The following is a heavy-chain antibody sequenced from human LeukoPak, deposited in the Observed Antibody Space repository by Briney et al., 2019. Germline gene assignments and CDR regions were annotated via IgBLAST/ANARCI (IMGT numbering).Heavy chain of an antibody. CDR3: ARGKDIVVVPAAPIFDY. CDR1: GGSIRSGSYY. CDR2: IYTSGST. Sequence: SETLSLTCTVSGGSIRSGSYYWSWIRQPAGKGLEWIGRIYTSGSTNYNPSLKSRVTISVDTSKNQFSLKLSSVTAADTAVYYCARGKDIVVVPAAPIFDYWGQGTLVTVSS. J-gene: IGHJ4*02. V-gene: IGHV4-61*02. D-gene: IGHD2-2*01.